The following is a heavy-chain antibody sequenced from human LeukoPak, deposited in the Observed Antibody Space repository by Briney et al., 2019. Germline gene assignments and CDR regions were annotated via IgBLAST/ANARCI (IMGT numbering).Heavy chain of an antibody. CDR3: AKGCSSPYGSGSYYTLCFDY. J-gene: IGHJ4*02. CDR2: ISGSGGST. CDR1: GFTFSSYT. V-gene: IGHV3-23*01. D-gene: IGHD3-10*01. Sequence: PGGSLRLSCAASGFTFSSYTMSWVRQAPGKGLDWVSAISGSGGSTYYAASVKGRFTISRDNSKNTLYLQMNSLRAEDTAVYYCAKGCSSPYGSGSYYTLCFDYWGQGTLVTVSS.